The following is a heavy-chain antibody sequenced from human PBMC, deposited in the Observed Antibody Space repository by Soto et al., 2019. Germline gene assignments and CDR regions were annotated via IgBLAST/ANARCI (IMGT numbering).Heavy chain of an antibody. CDR1: GLTFSSYE. Sequence: GGSLRLSCAASGLTFSSYEMNWVRQAPGKGLEWVSYISRSGSTIYYADSVKGRVTISRDNAKNSLYLQMNSLRAEDTAVYYCARDGRIRRPDWYFDLWGRGTLVTVSS. D-gene: IGHD2-15*01. CDR2: ISRSGSTI. V-gene: IGHV3-48*03. J-gene: IGHJ2*01. CDR3: ARDGRIRRPDWYFDL.